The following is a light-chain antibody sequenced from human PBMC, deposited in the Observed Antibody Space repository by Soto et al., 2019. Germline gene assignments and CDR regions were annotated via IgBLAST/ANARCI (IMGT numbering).Light chain of an antibody. CDR3: QKHNQWPIN. V-gene: IGKV3D-15*01. CDR2: YIS. CDR1: QSAGNF. Sequence: IVMTHSPCNRYMSPLGTAQLSFMASQSAGNFLAWYQQKPGQAPRLLIYYISTRATGIPARFSGSGSGTEFTLTINSLQSEDSAVYYCQKHNQWPINCGKGTRRAIK. J-gene: IGKJ5*01.